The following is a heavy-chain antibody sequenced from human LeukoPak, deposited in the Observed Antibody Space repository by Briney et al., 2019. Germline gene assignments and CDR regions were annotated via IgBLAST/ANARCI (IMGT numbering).Heavy chain of an antibody. D-gene: IGHD1-26*01. Sequence: GGXXRXXCAXXGXXFXSXAXXWXRQAPGKGLEWVAVISYDGSNKYYADSVKGRFTISRDNSKNTLYLQMNSLRAEDTAVYYCARDRVGATDYFDYWGQGTLVTVSS. J-gene: IGHJ4*02. CDR2: ISYDGSNK. CDR1: GXXFXSXA. CDR3: ARDRVGATDYFDY. V-gene: IGHV3-30-3*01.